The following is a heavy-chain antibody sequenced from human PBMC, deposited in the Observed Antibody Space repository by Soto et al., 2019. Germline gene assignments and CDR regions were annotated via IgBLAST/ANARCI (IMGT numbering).Heavy chain of an antibody. J-gene: IGHJ4*02. Sequence: GGSLRLSCAASGFNFGASWMAWVRQAPGKGLEWVADIKQDGSEKNYVDSVKGRVTISRDDAKNSLYLQMNSLRAEDTAVYYCAKFGRDLFSDYWGQGTLVTVSS. CDR3: AKFGRDLFSDY. V-gene: IGHV3-7*03. CDR1: GFNFGASW. D-gene: IGHD3-3*01. CDR2: IKQDGSEK.